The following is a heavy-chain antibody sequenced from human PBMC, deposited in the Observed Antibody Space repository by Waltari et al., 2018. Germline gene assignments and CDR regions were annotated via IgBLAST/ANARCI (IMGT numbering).Heavy chain of an antibody. J-gene: IGHJ5*02. D-gene: IGHD6-19*01. CDR1: GGSISSGSYY. Sequence: QVQLQESGPGLVKPSQILSLTCTVSGGSISSGSYYWSWIRQPAGKGLEWIGRIYTSGSTNYNPSLKSRVTISVDTSKNQFSLKLSSVTAADTAVYYCARLYSSGWYDWFDPWGQGTLVTVSS. V-gene: IGHV4-61*02. CDR2: IYTSGST. CDR3: ARLYSSGWYDWFDP.